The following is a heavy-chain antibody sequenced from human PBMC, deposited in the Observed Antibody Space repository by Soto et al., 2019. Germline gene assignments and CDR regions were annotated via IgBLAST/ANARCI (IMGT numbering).Heavy chain of an antibody. V-gene: IGHV4-59*01. D-gene: IGHD3-22*01. CDR1: GGSISSYY. J-gene: IGHJ3*02. Sequence: ETLSLTCTVSGGSISSYYWSWIRQPPGKGLEWIGYIYYSGSTNYNPSLKSRVTISVDTSKNQFSLKLSSVTAADTAVYYCARGATRNPYYYDSSGYYLDAFDIWGQGTMVTISS. CDR2: IYYSGST. CDR3: ARGATRNPYYYDSSGYYLDAFDI.